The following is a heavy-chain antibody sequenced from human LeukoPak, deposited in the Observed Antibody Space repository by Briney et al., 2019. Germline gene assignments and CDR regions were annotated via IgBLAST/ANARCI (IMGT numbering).Heavy chain of an antibody. V-gene: IGHV1-2*02. Sequence: ASVKVSFKASGYTFTGYYTHWVRQAPGQGLEWMGWINPNSGGTNYAQKFQGRVTMTRDTSITYMELSRLRSDDTAVYYCARAYSGYEAFDYWGQGTLVTVSS. CDR3: ARAYSGYEAFDY. CDR1: GYTFTGYY. D-gene: IGHD5-12*01. CDR2: INPNSGGT. J-gene: IGHJ4*02.